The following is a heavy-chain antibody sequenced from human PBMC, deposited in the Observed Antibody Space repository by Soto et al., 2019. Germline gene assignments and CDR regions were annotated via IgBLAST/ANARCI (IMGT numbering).Heavy chain of an antibody. CDR3: ARDKYSRITMVRGPFDY. CDR2: ISYDGSNK. D-gene: IGHD3-10*01. J-gene: IGHJ4*02. CDR1: GFTFSSYA. V-gene: IGHV3-30-3*01. Sequence: SLRLSCAASGFTFSSYAMHWVRQAPGKGLEWVAVISYDGSNKYYADSVKGRFTISRDNSKNTLYLQMNSLRAEDTAVYYCARDKYSRITMVRGPFDYWGQGTLVTVSS.